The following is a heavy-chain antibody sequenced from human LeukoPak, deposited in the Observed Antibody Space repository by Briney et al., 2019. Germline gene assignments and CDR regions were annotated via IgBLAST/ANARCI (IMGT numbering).Heavy chain of an antibody. CDR2: FDPEDGET. V-gene: IGHV1-24*01. CDR3: ATLVGRGVISDAFDI. J-gene: IGHJ3*02. CDR1: GYTLTELS. D-gene: IGHD3-10*01. Sequence: ASVKVSCKVSGYTLTELSMHWVRQAPGKGLEWMGVFDPEDGETIYAQKFQGRVTMTEDTSTDTAYMELSSLRSEDTAVYYCATLVGRGVISDAFDIWGQGTMVNVSS.